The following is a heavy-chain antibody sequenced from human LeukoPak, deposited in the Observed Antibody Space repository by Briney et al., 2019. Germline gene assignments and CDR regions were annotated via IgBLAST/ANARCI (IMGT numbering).Heavy chain of an antibody. CDR1: GYSFTSHG. CDR2: ISGYNGNT. V-gene: IGHV1-18*01. CDR3: ARGGWTTGMDY. D-gene: IGHD1-14*01. Sequence: ASVKVSCKTSGYSFTSHGISWVRQAPGQGLEWMGWISGYNGNTNYAQKFQGRVTMTTDASTRTAHMEVRGLRSDDTPVYYCARGGWTTGMDYWGQGTLVTVSS. J-gene: IGHJ4*02.